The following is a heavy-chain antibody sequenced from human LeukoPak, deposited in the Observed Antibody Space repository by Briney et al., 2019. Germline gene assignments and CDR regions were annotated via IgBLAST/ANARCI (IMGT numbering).Heavy chain of an antibody. J-gene: IGHJ4*02. CDR1: GYTFTTYG. CDR2: IYPGDSDT. D-gene: IGHD3-16*01. V-gene: IGHV5-51*01. Sequence: GASVKVSCKASGYTFTTYGISWVRQAPGQGLEWMGIIYPGDSDTRYSPSFQGQVTISADTSISTAYLQWSSLKASDTAMYYCATRGAMGYYFDYWGQGTLVTVSS. CDR3: ATRGAMGYYFDY.